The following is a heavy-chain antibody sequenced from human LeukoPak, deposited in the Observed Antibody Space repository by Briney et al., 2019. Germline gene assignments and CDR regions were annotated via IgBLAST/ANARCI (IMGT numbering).Heavy chain of an antibody. CDR2: IRSKANSYAT. CDR3: TSHFWSGYYGSDY. Sequence: GGSLKLSCAASGFTFSGSAMHWVRQASGKGLEWVGRIRSKANSYATAYAASVKGRFTISRDDSKNTAYLQMNSLKTEDTAVYYCTSHFWSGYYGSDYWGQGTLVTVSS. V-gene: IGHV3-73*01. J-gene: IGHJ4*02. CDR1: GFTFSGSA. D-gene: IGHD3-3*01.